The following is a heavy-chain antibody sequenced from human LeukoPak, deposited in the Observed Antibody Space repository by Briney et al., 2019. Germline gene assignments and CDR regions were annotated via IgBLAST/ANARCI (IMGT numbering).Heavy chain of an antibody. CDR2: ISAYNGKT. CDR1: DYTFTNFG. D-gene: IGHD2-8*01. CDR3: ARTNLDCKNGVCYDY. J-gene: IGHJ4*02. Sequence: ASVKVSCKASDYTFTNFGISWVRQAPGQGLEWRGWISAYNGKTYYAQNFQGRVTVTTDTSTSTAYMDLRSLRSDDTAVYYCARTNLDCKNGVCYDYWGQGTPVTVSS. V-gene: IGHV1-18*01.